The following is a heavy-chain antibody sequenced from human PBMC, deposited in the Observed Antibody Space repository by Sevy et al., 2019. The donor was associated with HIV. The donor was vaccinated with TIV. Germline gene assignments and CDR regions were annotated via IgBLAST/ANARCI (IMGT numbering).Heavy chain of an antibody. Sequence: ASVKFSCKASGGTFSSYAISWVRQAPGQGLEWMGGIIPIFGTANYAQKFQGRVTITADESTSTAYMELSSLRSEDTAVYYCARGYYYDSSGYYQHDAFDIWGQGTMVTV. CDR1: GGTFSSYA. V-gene: IGHV1-69*13. J-gene: IGHJ3*02. D-gene: IGHD3-22*01. CDR3: ARGYYYDSSGYYQHDAFDI. CDR2: IIPIFGTA.